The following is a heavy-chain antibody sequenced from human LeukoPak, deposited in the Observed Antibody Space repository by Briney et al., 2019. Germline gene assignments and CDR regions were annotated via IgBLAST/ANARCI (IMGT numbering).Heavy chain of an antibody. CDR1: GFTFDSYA. CDR2: ISYDGSNK. J-gene: IGHJ3*02. CDR3: ARMPDAFDI. V-gene: IGHV3-30-3*01. D-gene: IGHD2-2*01. Sequence: AGGSLRLSCAASGFTFDSYAMHWVRQAPGEGLEWVAVISYDGSNKYYADSVKGRFTISRDKSKNTLYLQMNSLRAEDTAVYYCARMPDAFDIWGQGTMVTVSS.